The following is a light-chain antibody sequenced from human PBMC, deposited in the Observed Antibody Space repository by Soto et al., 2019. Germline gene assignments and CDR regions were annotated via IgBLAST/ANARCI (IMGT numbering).Light chain of an antibody. CDR1: SGHSSYA. Sequence: QSVLTQSPSASASLGASVKLTCTLSSGHSSYAIAWYQQQPEKGPRYLMKLNSDGSYTKGDGIPDRFSGSSSGAERYLTISSLQSEDEADYYCQTWGTGYWVFGGGTKLTVL. J-gene: IGLJ3*02. V-gene: IGLV4-69*01. CDR2: LNSDGSY. CDR3: QTWGTGYWV.